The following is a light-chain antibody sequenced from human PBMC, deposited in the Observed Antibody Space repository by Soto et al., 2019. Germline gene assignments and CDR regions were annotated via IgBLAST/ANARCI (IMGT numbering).Light chain of an antibody. Sequence: QSVLTQPASVSGSPGQSITISCTGTNSDIGGYNYVSWYQQHTGKAPKLMIYDVNNRPSGVSSRFSGSKSGNTASLTISGLQAEDEAHYYCSSYATSSTVFGGGTKVTVL. V-gene: IGLV2-14*03. CDR2: DVN. CDR3: SSYATSSTV. CDR1: NSDIGGYNY. J-gene: IGLJ3*02.